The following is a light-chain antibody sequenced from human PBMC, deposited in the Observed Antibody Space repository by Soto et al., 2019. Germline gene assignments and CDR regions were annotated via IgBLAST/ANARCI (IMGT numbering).Light chain of an antibody. Sequence: DIQMTQSPSSLSASVGERVTITCQASQDISNYLNWYQQKPGKAPKLLIYDASNLETGVPSRFSGSGSGTDFTFTISSLQPEDIATYYCQHYSTWLWTFGQGTKVEIK. V-gene: IGKV1-33*01. CDR2: DAS. J-gene: IGKJ1*01. CDR1: QDISNY. CDR3: QHYSTWLWT.